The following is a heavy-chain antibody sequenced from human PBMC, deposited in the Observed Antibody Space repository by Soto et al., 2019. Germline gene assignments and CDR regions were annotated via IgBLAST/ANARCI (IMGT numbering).Heavy chain of an antibody. CDR1: GGSISSGGYY. Sequence: SETLSLTCTVSGGSISSGGYYWIWIPQNTGKGLEWIGYIYYSGSTYYTPSLKIGVTISVSTSKNQFYLTLISVTAAVRAGDSCAGERRCGDLGVLDVWGQGNTVTVS. D-gene: IGHD2-21*01. J-gene: IGHJ6*02. CDR2: IYYSGST. CDR3: AGERRCGDLGVLDV. V-gene: IGHV4-31*03.